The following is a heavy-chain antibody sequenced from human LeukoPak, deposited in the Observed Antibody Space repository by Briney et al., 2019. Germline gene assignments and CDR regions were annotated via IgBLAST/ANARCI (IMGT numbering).Heavy chain of an antibody. CDR2: IYYSGST. CDR3: ASRCPSYCTGGSCYSCDY. CDR1: GGSISSGGYY. Sequence: SQTLFLTCSVSGGSISSGGYYWSWIRQHPGKGLEWIGNIYYSGSTYYNPSLKSRVTISVDTSENQFSLKLTSVTAADTAVYYCASRCPSYCTGGSCYSCDYWGRGTLVTVSS. D-gene: IGHD2-15*01. V-gene: IGHV4-31*03. J-gene: IGHJ4*02.